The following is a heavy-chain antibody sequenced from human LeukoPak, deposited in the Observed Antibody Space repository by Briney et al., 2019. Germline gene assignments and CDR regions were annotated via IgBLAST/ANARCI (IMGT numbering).Heavy chain of an antibody. V-gene: IGHV3-9*01. CDR1: GFTFDDYA. Sequence: GRSLRLSCAASGFTFDDYAMHWVRQAPGKGLEWVSGISWNSGSIGYADSVKGRFTISRDNAKNSLYLQMNSLRAEDTALYYCAKGYYYGSGSYYNGYYYGMDVWGQGTTVTVSS. CDR2: ISWNSGSI. J-gene: IGHJ6*02. CDR3: AKGYYYGSGSYYNGYYYGMDV. D-gene: IGHD3-10*01.